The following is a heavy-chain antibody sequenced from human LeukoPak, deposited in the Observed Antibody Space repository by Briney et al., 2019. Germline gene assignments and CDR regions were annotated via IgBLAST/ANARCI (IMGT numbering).Heavy chain of an antibody. CDR1: GGSISSSSYY. CDR3: ARGDIVVVPAAGWFDP. D-gene: IGHD2-2*01. CDR2: IYYSGST. Sequence: SETLSLTCTVSGGSISSSSYYWGWIRQPPGKGLEWIGSIYYSGSTYYNPSLKSRVTISVDTSKNQFSLKLSSETAADTAVYYCARGDIVVVPAAGWFDPWGQGTLVTVSS. V-gene: IGHV4-39*07. J-gene: IGHJ5*02.